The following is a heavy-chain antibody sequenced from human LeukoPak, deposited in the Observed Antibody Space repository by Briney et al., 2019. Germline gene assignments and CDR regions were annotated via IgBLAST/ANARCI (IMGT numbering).Heavy chain of an antibody. D-gene: IGHD1-26*01. Sequence: GESLKISCKGSGYSFTSYWIGWVRQMPGKGLEWMGIIYPGDSDTRYSPSFQGQVTISADKSISTAYLQWSSLKASDTAMCYCARRGSSNARPTTAAFDIWGQGTMVTVSS. CDR3: ARRGSSNARPTTAAFDI. V-gene: IGHV5-51*01. J-gene: IGHJ3*02. CDR1: GYSFTSYW. CDR2: IYPGDSDT.